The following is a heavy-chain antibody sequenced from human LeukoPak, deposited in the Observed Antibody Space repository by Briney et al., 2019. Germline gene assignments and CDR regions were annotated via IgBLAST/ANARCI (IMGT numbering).Heavy chain of an antibody. J-gene: IGHJ5*02. D-gene: IGHD6-25*01. Sequence: SETLSLTCTVSGGSISSYYWSWIRQPPGKGLEWIGYIYYSGSTNYNPSLKSRVTISVDTSKNQFSLKLSSVTAADTAVYYCARVPPPAAKLVVDPWGQGTLVTVSS. V-gene: IGHV4-59*01. CDR1: GGSISSYY. CDR3: ARVPPPAAKLVVDP. CDR2: IYYSGST.